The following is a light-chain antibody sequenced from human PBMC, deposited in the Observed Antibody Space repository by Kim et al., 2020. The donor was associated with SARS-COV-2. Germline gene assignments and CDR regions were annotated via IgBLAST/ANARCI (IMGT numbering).Light chain of an antibody. Sequence: QSALTQPRSVSGSPGQSVTISCTGTSSDIGNYDFVSWYQQHPGKAPKPIIYDVNERPSGVPYRFSGSKSGNTASLTISGLQADDEADYYCCSYAGNSIWRFGGGTQLTVL. CDR3: CSYAGNSIWR. V-gene: IGLV2-11*01. CDR1: SSDIGNYDF. CDR2: DVN. J-gene: IGLJ3*02.